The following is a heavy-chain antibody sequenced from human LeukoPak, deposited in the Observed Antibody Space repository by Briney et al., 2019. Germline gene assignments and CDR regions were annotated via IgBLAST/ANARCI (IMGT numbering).Heavy chain of an antibody. CDR2: TKPDGSAE. CDR1: GFTFRNYW. V-gene: IGHV3-7*01. CDR3: ARNGGLNTIFAS. D-gene: IGHD2-8*01. J-gene: IGHJ4*02. Sequence: GGSLRLSCAASGFTFRNYWMGWVRQAPGKGLEWVANTKPDGSAEYYADSVRGRFTTSRDNANNFLYLQMYRLRAEDTAIYYCARNGGLNTIFASWGQGTRVTVSS.